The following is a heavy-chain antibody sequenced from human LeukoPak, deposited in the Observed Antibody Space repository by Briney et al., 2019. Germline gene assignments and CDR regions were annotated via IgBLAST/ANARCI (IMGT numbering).Heavy chain of an antibody. J-gene: IGHJ5*02. Sequence: GGSLRLSCAASGFIFSSYQMNWVRQAPGKGLEWGSYISSSGTTIYYADSVKGRFTISRDNAKNSLYLQMNSLRAEDTAVYYCARERYCSGGSCYSNWFDPWGQGTLVTVSS. CDR1: GFIFSSYQ. CDR3: ARERYCSGGSCYSNWFDP. CDR2: ISSSGTTI. D-gene: IGHD2-15*01. V-gene: IGHV3-48*03.